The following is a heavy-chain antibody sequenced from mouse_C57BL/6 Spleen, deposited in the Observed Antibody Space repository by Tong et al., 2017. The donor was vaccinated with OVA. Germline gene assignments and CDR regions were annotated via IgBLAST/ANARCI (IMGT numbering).Heavy chain of an antibody. CDR3: TTGDYGFAY. D-gene: IGHD2-4*01. Sequence: EVQLQESGPELVKPGASVKISCKASGYSFTGYYMHWVKQSHGNILDWIGYIYPYNGVSSYNQKFKGKATLTVDKSSSTAYLQLSSLTSEDTAVYYCTTGDYGFAYWGQGTLVTVSA. J-gene: IGHJ3*01. CDR2: IYPYNGVS. V-gene: IGHV1-31*01. CDR1: GYSFTGYY.